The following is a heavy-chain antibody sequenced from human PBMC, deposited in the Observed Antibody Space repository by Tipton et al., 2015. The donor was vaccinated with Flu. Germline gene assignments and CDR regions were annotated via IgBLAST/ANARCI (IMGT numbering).Heavy chain of an antibody. Sequence: SLRLSCAASGFTFSNYAMTWVRQAPGKGLEWVSSISGSGGSTYYADSVKGRFTLSRDNSENTLYLQENTLRVEDTAVYYCARGGQQWLYFFEYWGQGTLVPVSS. D-gene: IGHD6-19*01. CDR2: ISGSGGST. J-gene: IGHJ4*02. V-gene: IGHV3-23*01. CDR3: ARGGQQWLYFFEY. CDR1: GFTFSNYA.